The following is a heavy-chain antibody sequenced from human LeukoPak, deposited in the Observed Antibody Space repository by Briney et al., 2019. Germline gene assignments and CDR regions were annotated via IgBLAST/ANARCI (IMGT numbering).Heavy chain of an antibody. J-gene: IGHJ3*02. V-gene: IGHV3-48*03. CDR2: ISSSGSTI. Sequence: PGGPLRLPCAASGFTFISYELHWVRQAPGKGLEWVSYISSSGSTIYYADSVKGRFTISRDNSKNTLYLQMNSLRAEDTAVYYCARDGCGCSAFDIWGQGTMVTVSS. CDR1: GFTFISYE. CDR3: ARDGCGCSAFDI. D-gene: IGHD6-19*01.